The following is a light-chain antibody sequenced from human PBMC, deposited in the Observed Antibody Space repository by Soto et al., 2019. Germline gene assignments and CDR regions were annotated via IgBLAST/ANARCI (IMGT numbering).Light chain of an antibody. V-gene: IGKV2-28*01. CDR3: MQALQTTPT. Sequence: DIVMTQPPLSLPVTPGEPASISCRSSHSLLHSNGYKYLDWYLQKPGQSPQLLXYLGSNRASGVPDRFSGSGSGTDFTLRISRMEAEDVGVYYCMQALQTTPTFGQGTKVDIK. CDR1: HSLLHSNGYKY. CDR2: LGS. J-gene: IGKJ1*01.